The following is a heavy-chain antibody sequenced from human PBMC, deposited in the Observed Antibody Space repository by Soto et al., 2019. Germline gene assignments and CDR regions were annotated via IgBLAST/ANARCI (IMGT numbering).Heavy chain of an antibody. D-gene: IGHD6-19*01. CDR1: GFTFSSYG. Sequence: EVQLLESGGGLVQPGGSLRLSCAASGFTFSSYGLNWVRQAPGKGLEWVSVISDSGGSTYYADSVKGRFTRSRDNSKNTLSLQMSSLRAEDTAVYYCGGISVGSWGQGTLVTVSS. CDR2: ISDSGGST. J-gene: IGHJ5*02. CDR3: GGISVGS. V-gene: IGHV3-23*01.